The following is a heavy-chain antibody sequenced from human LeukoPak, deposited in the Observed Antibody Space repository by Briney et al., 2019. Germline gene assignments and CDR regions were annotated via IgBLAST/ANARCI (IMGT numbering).Heavy chain of an antibody. V-gene: IGHV4-59*01. Sequence: SETLSLTCTDSGGSISSYYWSWIRQPPGKGLEWIGYIYYSGSTNYNPSLKSRVTISVDTSKNQFSLKLSSVTAADTAVYYCARGLKQTYYYYYMDVWGKGTTVTVSS. J-gene: IGHJ6*03. D-gene: IGHD3-16*01. CDR1: GGSISSYY. CDR2: IYYSGST. CDR3: ARGLKQTYYYYYMDV.